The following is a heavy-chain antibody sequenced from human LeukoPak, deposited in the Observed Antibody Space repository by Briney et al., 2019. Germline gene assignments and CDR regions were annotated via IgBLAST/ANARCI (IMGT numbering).Heavy chain of an antibody. J-gene: IGHJ4*02. CDR3: ARVSGSYWY. V-gene: IGHV4-59*01. Sequence: PSETLSLTCTVSGGSISSYYWSWIRQPPGKGLEWIGHIYYSGSTNYNPSLKSRVTISVDTSKNQFSLKLTSVTAADTAVYYCARVSGSYWYWGLGTLVTVSS. CDR2: IYYSGST. CDR1: GGSISSYY. D-gene: IGHD1-26*01.